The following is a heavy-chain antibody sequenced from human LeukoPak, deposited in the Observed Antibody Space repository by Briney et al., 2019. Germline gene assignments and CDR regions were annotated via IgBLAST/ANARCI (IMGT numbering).Heavy chain of an antibody. CDR3: AKVGPRYYGSGSYYPFDY. CDR1: GFTFSSYV. Sequence: PGGSLRPSFAASGFTFSSYVMSWVRPAPGKGLGWVSGISSSGGTTYYPDSVKGRFTISRDNSKNTLSLQMRSLKAEDTAVYYCAKVGPRYYGSGSYYPFDYWGEGTLVTVSS. J-gene: IGHJ4*02. V-gene: IGHV3-23*01. CDR2: ISSSGGTT. D-gene: IGHD3-10*01.